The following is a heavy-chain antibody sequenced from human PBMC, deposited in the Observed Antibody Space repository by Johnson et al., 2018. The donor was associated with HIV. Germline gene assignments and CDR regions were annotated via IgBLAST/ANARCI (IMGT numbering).Heavy chain of an antibody. D-gene: IGHD2-15*01. CDR1: GFTFSSYA. J-gene: IGHJ3*02. Sequence: QVQLVESGGGVVQPGRSLRLSCAASGFTFSSYAMHWVRQAPGKGLEWVAVISYDGSNKYYADSVKCRFTISRDNSKNTLYLQRNRLRAEDTAVYYCAKGLVVAASRDAFDIWGQGTMVTVSS. CDR2: ISYDGSNK. V-gene: IGHV3-30*04. CDR3: AKGLVVAASRDAFDI.